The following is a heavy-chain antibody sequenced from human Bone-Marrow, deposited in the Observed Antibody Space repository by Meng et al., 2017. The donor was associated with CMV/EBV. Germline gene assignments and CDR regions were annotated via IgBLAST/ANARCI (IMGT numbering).Heavy chain of an antibody. J-gene: IGHJ4*02. CDR3: ARIGGMAAAGNY. CDR1: GGTFSSYA. Sequence: SVKVSCKASGGTFSSYAISWVRQAPGQGLEWMGGIIPILGIANYAQKFQGRVTITADKSTSTAYMELSSLRSEDTAVYYCARIGGMAAAGNYWGQGTLFTVSS. D-gene: IGHD6-13*01. V-gene: IGHV1-69*10. CDR2: IIPILGIA.